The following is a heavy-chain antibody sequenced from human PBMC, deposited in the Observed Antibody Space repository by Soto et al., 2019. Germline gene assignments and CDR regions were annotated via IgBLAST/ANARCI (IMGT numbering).Heavy chain of an antibody. CDR3: ARETHDYILGSYRPTTTYFYIDV. CDR2: IYYSGST. CDR1: GGSISSYY. Sequence: PSETLSLTCTVSGGSISSYYWSWIRQPPGKGLEWIGYIYYSGSTNYNPSLKSRVTISVDTSKNQFSLKLSSVTAADTAVYYCARETHDYILGSYRPTTTYFYIDVWGKGTTV. D-gene: IGHD3-16*02. V-gene: IGHV4-59*12. J-gene: IGHJ6*03.